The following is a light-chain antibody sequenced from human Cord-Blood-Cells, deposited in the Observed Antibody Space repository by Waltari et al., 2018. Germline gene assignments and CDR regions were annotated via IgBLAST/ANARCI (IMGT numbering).Light chain of an antibody. CDR3: QQSYSTPMYT. Sequence: DIQMTQSPSYLYASVGDRVTITCRASQSISSYLNWYQQKPGKAPKLLIYAASSLQSGVPSRFSGGGSGTDFTLTISSLQPEDFATYYCQQSYSTPMYTFGQGTKLEIK. CDR2: AAS. CDR1: QSISSY. J-gene: IGKJ2*01. V-gene: IGKV1-39*01.